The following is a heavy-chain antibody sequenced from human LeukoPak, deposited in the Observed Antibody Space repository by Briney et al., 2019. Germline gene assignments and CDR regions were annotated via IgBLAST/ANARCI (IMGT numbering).Heavy chain of an antibody. D-gene: IGHD4-23*01. CDR2: IGSGGGDI. CDR1: GFIFSNYA. J-gene: IGHJ4*02. V-gene: IGHV3-23*01. CDR3: AKYAPPTTAVTRFFDD. Sequence: AGGSLRLSCAASGFIFSNYALVWVRQTPGKGLEWVAVIGSGGGDIHYADSVKDRFSISRDNSKNTLYLQMNSLRAEDTAVYYCAKYAPPTTAVTRFFDDWGQGTLSPFPQ.